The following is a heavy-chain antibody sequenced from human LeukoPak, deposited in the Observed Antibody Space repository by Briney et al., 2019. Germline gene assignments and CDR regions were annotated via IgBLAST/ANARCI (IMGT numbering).Heavy chain of an antibody. CDR1: GGTFSSYA. CDR2: IIPIFGTA. J-gene: IGHJ6*02. D-gene: IGHD6-6*01. V-gene: IGHV1-69*13. Sequence: ASVKVSCKASGGTFSSYAISWVRQAPGQGLEWMGGIIPIFGTANYAQKFQGRVTITADESTSTAYMELSSLRSEDTAVYYCARLPLRSIAVGYYGMDVWGQGTTVTVSS. CDR3: ARLPLRSIAVGYYGMDV.